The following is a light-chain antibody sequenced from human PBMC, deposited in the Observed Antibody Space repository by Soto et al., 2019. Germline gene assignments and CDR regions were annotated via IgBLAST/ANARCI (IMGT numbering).Light chain of an antibody. Sequence: EIVLTQSPATLSLSPGERATLSCSASQSVNSYLAWYQQKPGQSPRLLIYDASNRATGIPARFSGRGSRTDFTLTISSLEPEDFAVYYCQQRSNWPLTFGGGTKVEIK. J-gene: IGKJ4*01. V-gene: IGKV3-11*01. CDR1: QSVNSY. CDR2: DAS. CDR3: QQRSNWPLT.